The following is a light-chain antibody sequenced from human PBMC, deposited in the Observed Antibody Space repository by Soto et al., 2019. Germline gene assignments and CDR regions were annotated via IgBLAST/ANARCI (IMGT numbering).Light chain of an antibody. CDR3: QQRTIWPLT. J-gene: IGKJ4*01. CDR2: GAS. V-gene: IGKV3D-20*02. Sequence: EIVLTQSPGTLSLSPGERATLSCRASQSVSSSYLAWYQQKPGQAPRLLIYGASSRATGIPGRFSGSGSGTDFTLTISRLEPEDSAVYYCQQRTIWPLTFGGGTRVEI. CDR1: QSVSSSY.